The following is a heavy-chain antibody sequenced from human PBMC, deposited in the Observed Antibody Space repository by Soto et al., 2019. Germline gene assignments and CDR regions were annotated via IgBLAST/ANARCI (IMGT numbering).Heavy chain of an antibody. CDR1: GYTFINYG. CDR3: ARDLLWRGRNTIMGENWFDP. Sequence: QVQLVQSGPEVQNPGASVKVSCKSSGYTFINYGISWVRQAPGQGLEWIGYIDGANDNTKYGEKFQGRVTMTQDTTTTTVYMELKSLRSDDTAVYYCARDLLWRGRNTIMGENWFDPWGQGTLVTVSS. CDR2: IDGANDNT. D-gene: IGHD3-16*01. J-gene: IGHJ5*01. V-gene: IGHV1-18*01.